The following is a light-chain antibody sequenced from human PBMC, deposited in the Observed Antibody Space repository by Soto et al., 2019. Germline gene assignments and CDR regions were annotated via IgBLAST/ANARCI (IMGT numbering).Light chain of an antibody. CDR1: QGISSY. Sequence: DIQLTQSPSFLSASVGDRVTITCRASQGISSYLAWYQQKPGKAPKLLIYAASTLQSGVPLRFSGSGSGTEFTLTLNSLQPEDFGSYYCQQNYIIPYTFGQGTKLEI. CDR3: QQNYIIPYT. J-gene: IGKJ2*01. V-gene: IGKV1-9*01. CDR2: AAS.